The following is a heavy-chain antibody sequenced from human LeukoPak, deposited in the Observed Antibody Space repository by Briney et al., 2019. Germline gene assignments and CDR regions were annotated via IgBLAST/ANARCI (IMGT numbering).Heavy chain of an antibody. Sequence: PGGSLRLSCAASGFTFSSYGMHWVRQAPGKGLEWVAVISYDGSNKYYADSVKGRFTISRDNAKNTLYLQMNSLRAEDTAVYYCARVSSGSYFGYYYYYMDVWGKGTTVTVSS. D-gene: IGHD1-26*01. CDR3: ARVSSGSYFGYYYYYMDV. V-gene: IGHV3-30*03. CDR1: GFTFSSYG. J-gene: IGHJ6*03. CDR2: ISYDGSNK.